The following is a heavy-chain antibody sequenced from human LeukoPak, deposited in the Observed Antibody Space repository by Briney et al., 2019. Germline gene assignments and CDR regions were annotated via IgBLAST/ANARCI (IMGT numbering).Heavy chain of an antibody. Sequence: SETLSLTCTVSGGSISSHYWSWIRQPPGKGLEWIGYIYYSGSTNYNPSLKSRVTISVDTSKNQFSLKLSSVTAADTAVYYCARVRHANYYYYYYGMDVWGQGTTVTVSS. D-gene: IGHD1-1*01. CDR2: IYYSGST. J-gene: IGHJ6*02. CDR1: GGSISSHY. V-gene: IGHV4-59*11. CDR3: ARVRHANYYYYYYGMDV.